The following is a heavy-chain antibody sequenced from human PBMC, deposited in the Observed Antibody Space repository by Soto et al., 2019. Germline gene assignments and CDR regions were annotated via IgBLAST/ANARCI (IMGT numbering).Heavy chain of an antibody. CDR1: GFTFSSYS. Sequence: PGGSLRLSCAASGFTFSSYSMNWVRQAPGKGLEWVSSISSSGSNIYYADSVKGRFTISRDNAKNTLYLQMNSLRAEDTAVYYCARDPGYYDSSGYQGASVFDIRGQGTMVTVAS. V-gene: IGHV3-21*01. CDR3: ARDPGYYDSSGYQGASVFDI. J-gene: IGHJ3*02. D-gene: IGHD3-22*01. CDR2: ISSSGSNI.